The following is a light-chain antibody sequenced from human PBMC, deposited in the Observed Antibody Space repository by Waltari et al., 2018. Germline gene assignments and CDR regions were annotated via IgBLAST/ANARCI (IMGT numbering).Light chain of an antibody. CDR1: VLGEKY. J-gene: IGLJ3*02. CDR2: KDI. CDR3: QSTHKSGSWV. V-gene: IGLV3-25*03. Sequence: SYELPQPPSVSAFLGQTARLPCSGDVLGEKYTHWYPQKPGQAPILIIYKDIERPSGIPERFSGSTSGTIVTLTISGVQADDEADYHCQSTHKSGSWVFGGGTKLTVL.